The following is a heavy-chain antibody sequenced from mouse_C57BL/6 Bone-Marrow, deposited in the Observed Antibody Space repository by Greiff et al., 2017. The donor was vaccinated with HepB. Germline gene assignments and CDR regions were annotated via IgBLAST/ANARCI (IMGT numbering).Heavy chain of an antibody. D-gene: IGHD1-1*01. Sequence: VQLQQSGPGLVKPSPSLSLTCSVTGYSITSGYYWNWIRQFPGNKLEWMGYISYDGSNNYNPSLKNRISITRDTSKNQFFLKLNSVTTEDTATYYCARAIITTVVATPDYWGQGTTLTVSS. CDR1: GYSITSGYY. V-gene: IGHV3-6*01. CDR2: ISYDGSN. J-gene: IGHJ2*01. CDR3: ARAIITTVVATPDY.